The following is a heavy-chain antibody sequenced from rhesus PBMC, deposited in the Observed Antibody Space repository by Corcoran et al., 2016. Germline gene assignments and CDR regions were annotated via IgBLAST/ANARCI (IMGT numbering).Heavy chain of an antibody. CDR2: LHGSVGDT. CDR1: GGSITTYY. D-gene: IGHD1-20*01. CDR3: AKLISSWNNPAFDF. J-gene: IGHJ3*01. Sequence: QVQLQESGPGLVKPAETLTLTCAVSGGSITTYYWSWIRQSQGKGLEWMGRLHGSVGDTDYSPSLKSRVTISIDTSKNQLSLKLTSVTAADTAVYFCAKLISSWNNPAFDFWGQGLRVTVSS. V-gene: IGHV4-160*01.